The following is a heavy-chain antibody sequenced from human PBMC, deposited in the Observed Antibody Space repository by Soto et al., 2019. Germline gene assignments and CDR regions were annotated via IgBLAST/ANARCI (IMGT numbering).Heavy chain of an antibody. D-gene: IGHD6-25*01. V-gene: IGHV3-23*01. CDR3: VREGSGWDSRGSFDF. CDR2: ISGSGAGA. J-gene: IGHJ3*01. Sequence: SLKISCKASGFTFSNHDMDWVHQAPRKGLEWVSVISGSGAGAFYADSVQGRFTISRDNSKNTLYLQMNSLRAEDTAIYYCVREGSGWDSRGSFDFWGRGTMVTVS. CDR1: GFTFSNHD.